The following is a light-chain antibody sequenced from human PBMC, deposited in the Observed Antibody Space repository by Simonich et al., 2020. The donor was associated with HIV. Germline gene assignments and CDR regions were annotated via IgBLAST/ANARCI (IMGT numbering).Light chain of an antibody. Sequence: DIQMTQSPVSLSASVGDRVTITCRASQNIGNYLSWFQQKPRKAPRLLIYAASTLQRGVPSRFSGSGSGTDFTLTISSLHPEDFATYYCHQTYSSPLTFGGGTKVDFK. J-gene: IGKJ4*01. CDR2: AAS. V-gene: IGKV1-39*01. CDR1: QNIGNY. CDR3: HQTYSSPLT.